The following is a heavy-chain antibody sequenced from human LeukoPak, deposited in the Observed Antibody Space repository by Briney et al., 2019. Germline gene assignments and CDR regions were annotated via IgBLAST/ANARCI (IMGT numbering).Heavy chain of an antibody. D-gene: IGHD3-3*01. CDR2: ISAYNGNT. CDR3: ARDYGITIFGVVTGPDY. J-gene: IGHJ4*02. V-gene: IGHV1-18*01. CDR1: GYTFTSYG. Sequence: GASVKVSCKASGYTFTSYGISWVRQAPGQGLEWMGWISAYNGNTNYAQKLQGRVTMTTDTSTSTAYMELRSLRSDDTAVYNCARDYGITIFGVVTGPDYWGLGTLVTISS.